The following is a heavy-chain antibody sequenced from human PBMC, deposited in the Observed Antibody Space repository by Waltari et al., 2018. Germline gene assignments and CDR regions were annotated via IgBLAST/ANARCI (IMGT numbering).Heavy chain of an antibody. Sequence: QVQLVQSGAEVKKPGASVKVSCKASGYTFTSYAMHWVRQAPGQRLEWMGWINAGNGNTKYSQKFQGRVTITRDTSASTAYMELSSLRSEDTVVYYCARAQDYGDYFDYWGQGTLVTVSS. J-gene: IGHJ4*02. V-gene: IGHV1-3*01. CDR1: GYTFTSYA. D-gene: IGHD3-16*01. CDR3: ARAQDYGDYFDY. CDR2: INAGNGNT.